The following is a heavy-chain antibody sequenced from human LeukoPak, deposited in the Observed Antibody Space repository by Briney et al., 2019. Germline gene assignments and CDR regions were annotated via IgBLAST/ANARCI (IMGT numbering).Heavy chain of an antibody. CDR2: INHNSGGT. V-gene: IGHV1-2*02. J-gene: IGHJ4*02. Sequence: ASVKVSCKASGYTFTGYYIHWVRQAPGQGLEWMGWINHNSGGTNYAQKFQGRVTMTRDTSISTAYMELSRLRSDDTAVYYCARDVDIVVVPAAIGYWGQGTLVTVSS. CDR1: GYTFTGYY. CDR3: ARDVDIVVVPAAIGY. D-gene: IGHD2-2*03.